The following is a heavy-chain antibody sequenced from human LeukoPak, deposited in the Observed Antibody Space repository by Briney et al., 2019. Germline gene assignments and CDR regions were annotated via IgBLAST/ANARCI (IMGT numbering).Heavy chain of an antibody. CDR2: ISSSSSTI. CDR1: GFTFSSYS. D-gene: IGHD3-10*01. Sequence: PGGSLRLSCAASGFTFSSYSMNWVRQAPGKGLEWVSYISSSSSTIYYADSVKGRFTISRDNSKNTLYLQMNSLRAEDTAVYYCAKHSGGFGELWGFDYWGQGTLVTVSS. J-gene: IGHJ4*02. V-gene: IGHV3-48*01. CDR3: AKHSGGFGELWGFDY.